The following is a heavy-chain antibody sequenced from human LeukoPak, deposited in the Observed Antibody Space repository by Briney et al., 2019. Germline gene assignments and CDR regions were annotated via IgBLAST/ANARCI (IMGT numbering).Heavy chain of an antibody. CDR3: ARGRSYRFDFDS. D-gene: IGHD3-16*02. J-gene: IGHJ4*02. CDR1: GVSINTCCYN. CDR2: KYYSGST. V-gene: IGHV4-61*01. Sequence: SETLSLTCDVSGVSINTCCYNWTWIRQPPGKGLEWIGYKYYSGSTRYNSSLRSRLTISLDSSKNQFSLGLTSVTAPDTAVLFLARGRSYRFDFDSWGPGTLVIVSS.